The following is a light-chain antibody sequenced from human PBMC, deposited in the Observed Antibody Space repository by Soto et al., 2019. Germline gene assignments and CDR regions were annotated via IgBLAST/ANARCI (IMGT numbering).Light chain of an antibody. J-gene: IGLJ2*01. CDR2: EVN. CDR3: SSYAGSYPML. V-gene: IGLV2-8*01. Sequence: QSVLTQPPSASGSPGQSVTISCTGSSSDVGGYNFVSWYQQHPGKAPKLMIYEVNKRPSGVPDRFSASKSGNTASLTVSGLQAEDEAAYYCSSYAGSYPMLFGGGTKLTVL. CDR1: SSDVGGYNF.